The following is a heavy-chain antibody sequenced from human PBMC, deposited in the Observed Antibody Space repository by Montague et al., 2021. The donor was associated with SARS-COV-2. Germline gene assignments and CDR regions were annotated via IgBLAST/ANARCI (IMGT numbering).Heavy chain of an antibody. CDR1: GFTFSNYD. CDR2: ISTSAYTT. J-gene: IGHJ3*02. Sequence: SLRLSCAASGFTFSNYDMNWVRQAPGKGLEWISYISTSAYTTSHAGSVKGRFTISRDNGKNSLYLQMNSLRVEDTAVYYCTRDYRSIVGDGLDIWGQGTKVTVSS. CDR3: TRDYRSIVGDGLDI. D-gene: IGHD3-16*02. V-gene: IGHV3-48*03.